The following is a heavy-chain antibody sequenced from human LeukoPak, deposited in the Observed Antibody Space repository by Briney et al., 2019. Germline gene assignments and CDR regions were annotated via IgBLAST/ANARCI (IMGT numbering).Heavy chain of an antibody. Sequence: GGSLRLSCAASGFTFSSYAMHWVRQAPGKGLEWVAVISYDGSNKYYADSVKGRFTISRDNSKNTLYLQMNSLRAEDTAVYYCAREIMATFGGVIAMDYWGQGTLVTVSS. CDR2: ISYDGSNK. D-gene: IGHD3-16*02. J-gene: IGHJ4*02. CDR1: GFTFSSYA. V-gene: IGHV3-30-3*01. CDR3: AREIMATFGGVIAMDY.